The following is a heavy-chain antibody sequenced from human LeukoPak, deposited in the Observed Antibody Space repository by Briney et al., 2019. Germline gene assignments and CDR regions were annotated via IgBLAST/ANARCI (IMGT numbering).Heavy chain of an antibody. D-gene: IGHD6-13*01. CDR3: XKXKGIXAAVGMDY. J-gene: IGHJ4*02. V-gene: IGHV3-9*03. Sequence: GGSLRLSCAASGFTFDNYAMHWVRQAPGKGLEWVSGISWSSGSIGYADSVKGRFTISRDNAQNSLYLQMNSLRAEDMALYYXXKXKGIXAAVGMDYWGQGTLVTVSX. CDR1: GFTFDNYA. CDR2: ISWSSGSI.